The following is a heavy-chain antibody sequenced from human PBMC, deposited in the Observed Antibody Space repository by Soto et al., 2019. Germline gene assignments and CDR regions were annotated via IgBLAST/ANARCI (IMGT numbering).Heavy chain of an antibody. D-gene: IGHD4-17*01. CDR2: INHSGST. CDR3: ARESIDGGAFDI. J-gene: IGHJ3*02. CDR1: GGSFSGYY. V-gene: IGHV4-34*01. Sequence: SETLSLTCAVYGGSFSGYYWSWIRQPPGKGLEWIGEINHSGSTNYNPSLKSRVTISVDTSKNQFSLKLSSVTAEDTAVYYCARESIDGGAFDIWGQGTMVTVSS.